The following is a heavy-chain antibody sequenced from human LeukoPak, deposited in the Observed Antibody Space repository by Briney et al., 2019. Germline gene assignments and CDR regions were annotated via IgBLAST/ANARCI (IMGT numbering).Heavy chain of an antibody. J-gene: IGHJ5*02. D-gene: IGHD3-9*01. CDR3: AREPINYDILTGYYAIDP. V-gene: IGHV1-2*02. Sequence: ASVKVSCKASGYTFTGYYIHWVRQAPGQGLEWVGWISPNSGGTNYAQKFQGRVTMTRDTSISTAYMELSRLRSDDTAVYYCAREPINYDILTGYYAIDPWGQGTLVTVSS. CDR2: ISPNSGGT. CDR1: GYTFTGYY.